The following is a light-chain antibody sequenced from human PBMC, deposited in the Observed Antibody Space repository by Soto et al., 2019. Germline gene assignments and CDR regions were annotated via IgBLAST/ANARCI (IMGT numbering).Light chain of an antibody. CDR2: GAS. CDR3: QQYDEWPPSYT. J-gene: IGKJ2*01. Sequence: EIVMTQFPATLSVSPGERATLSCRASQSVSSNLAWYQQKPGQAPRLLIYGASTRATGIPARISGSGSGTEFTLTISSLQSEDFAIYYCQQYDEWPPSYTFGQGTKLEI. V-gene: IGKV3-15*01. CDR1: QSVSSN.